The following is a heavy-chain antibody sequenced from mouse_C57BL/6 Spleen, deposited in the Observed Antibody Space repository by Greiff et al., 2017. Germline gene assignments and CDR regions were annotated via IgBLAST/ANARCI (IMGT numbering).Heavy chain of an antibody. D-gene: IGHD2-1*01. CDR1: GFTFTDYY. J-gene: IGHJ1*03. CDR2: IRNKANGYTT. Sequence: EVQRVESGGGLVQPGGSLSLSCAASGFTFTDYYMSWVRQPPGKALEWLGFIRNKANGYTTESSASVKGRFTISRDNSQSILYLQMNALRAEDSATYYCARLYGNYVWYFDVWGTGTTVTVSS. V-gene: IGHV7-3*01. CDR3: ARLYGNYVWYFDV.